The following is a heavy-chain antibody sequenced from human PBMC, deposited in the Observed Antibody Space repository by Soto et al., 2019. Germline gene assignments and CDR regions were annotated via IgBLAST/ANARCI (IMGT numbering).Heavy chain of an antibody. CDR2: ISAHNDNT. Sequence: QVHLVQSGAEVKKPGASVKVSCKGSGYGFTTYGITWVRQAPGQGLEWMAWISAHNDNTNYAQKLQGRVTVTRDTSTSTAYMERRSLRSDDTAVYYCARGRYGDYWGQGALVTVSS. J-gene: IGHJ4*02. V-gene: IGHV1-18*01. D-gene: IGHD1-1*01. CDR3: ARGRYGDY. CDR1: GYGFTTYG.